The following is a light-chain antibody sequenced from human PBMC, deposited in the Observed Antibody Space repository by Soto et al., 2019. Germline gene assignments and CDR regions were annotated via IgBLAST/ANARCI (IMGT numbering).Light chain of an antibody. CDR2: ATS. V-gene: IGKV3-20*01. CDR1: QSGSSSY. Sequence: EIVLTQSPGTLSLSPGERPTLSCRASQSGSSSYLAWYQQKPGQAPTLLMYATSSRATGIPDRFSGSGSGTDFTLTISRLEHEDFAVYYCHQYGSSPPTFGQGTKVDIK. CDR3: HQYGSSPPT. J-gene: IGKJ1*01.